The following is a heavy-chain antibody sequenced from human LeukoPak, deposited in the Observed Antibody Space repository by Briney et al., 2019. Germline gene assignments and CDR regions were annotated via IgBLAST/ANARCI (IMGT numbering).Heavy chain of an antibody. CDR2: IKTDGSEK. D-gene: IGHD6-19*01. CDR1: GFTFSNYW. Sequence: GGSLRLSCAASGFTFSNYWMSWVRQAPGKGLEWVANIKTDGSEKSYVDSVKGRFTISRDNAKNSLFLQMNSLRAEDTAIYFCARDGDGSGWSFDYWGQGTLVTVSS. V-gene: IGHV3-7*01. CDR3: ARDGDGSGWSFDY. J-gene: IGHJ4*02.